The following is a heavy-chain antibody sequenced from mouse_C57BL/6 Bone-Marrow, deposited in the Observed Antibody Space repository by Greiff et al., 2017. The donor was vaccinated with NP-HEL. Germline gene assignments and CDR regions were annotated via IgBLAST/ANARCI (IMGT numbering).Heavy chain of an antibody. D-gene: IGHD1-1*02. J-gene: IGHJ2*01. CDR1: GFTFSSYA. V-gene: IGHV5-4*01. Sequence: EVHLVESGGGLVKPGGSLKLSCAASGFTFSSYAMSWVRQTPEKRLEWVATISDGGSYTYYPDNVKGRFTISRDNAKNNLYLQMSHLKSEDTAMYYCARDKGSPDYWGQGTTLTVSS. CDR3: ARDKGSPDY. CDR2: ISDGGSYT.